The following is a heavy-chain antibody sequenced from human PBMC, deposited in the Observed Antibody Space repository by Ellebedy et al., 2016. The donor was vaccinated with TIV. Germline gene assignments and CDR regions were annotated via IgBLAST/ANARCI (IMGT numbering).Heavy chain of an antibody. CDR1: GFTFSSHW. CDR3: ARIQTNWYFNL. J-gene: IGHJ2*01. Sequence: GESLKISCAASGFTFSSHWMHWVRQAPGKRLVWVSRINSDGSRTDYADSVKGRFTISRDNSNNTLYLQLNSLRAEDTALFYCARIQTNWYFNLWGRGTLVTVSS. V-gene: IGHV3-74*01. D-gene: IGHD1-1*01. CDR2: INSDGSRT.